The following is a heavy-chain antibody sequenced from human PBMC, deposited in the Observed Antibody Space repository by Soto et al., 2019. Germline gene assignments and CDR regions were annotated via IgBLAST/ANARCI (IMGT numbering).Heavy chain of an antibody. CDR2: IIPILGIA. J-gene: IGHJ6*02. CDR1: GGTFSSYT. CDR3: ARGGGGMTAYYYYYGMDV. Sequence: QVQLVQSGAEVKKPGSSVKVSCKASGGTFSSYTISWVRQAPGQGLEWMGRIIPILGIANYAQKFQGRVTITADKSTSTAYMELSSLRSEDTAVYYCARGGGGMTAYYYYYGMDVWGQGTTVTVSS. D-gene: IGHD2-21*02. V-gene: IGHV1-69*02.